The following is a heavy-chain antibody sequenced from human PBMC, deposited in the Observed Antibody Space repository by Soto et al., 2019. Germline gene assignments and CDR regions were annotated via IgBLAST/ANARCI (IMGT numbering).Heavy chain of an antibody. CDR2: IYPGDSDT. CDR3: ARHQGDDYGDYFDY. D-gene: IGHD4-17*01. V-gene: IGHV5-51*01. Sequence: GESLKISCQGSGYSVTSDWIWWLRHIRGTGLEWMGIIYPGDSDTRYSPSFQGQVTISADKSISTAYLQWSSLKASDTAMYYCARHQGDDYGDYFDYWGQGTLVTVSS. J-gene: IGHJ4*02. CDR1: GYSVTSDW.